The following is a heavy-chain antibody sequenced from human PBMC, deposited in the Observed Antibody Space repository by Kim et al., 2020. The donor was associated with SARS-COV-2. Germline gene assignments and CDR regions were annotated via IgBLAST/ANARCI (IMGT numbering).Heavy chain of an antibody. Sequence: GGSLRLSCAASGFTFSSYSMNWVRQAPGKGLEWVSYISSSSTIYYADSVKGRFTISRDNAKNSLYLQMNSLRDEDTAVYYCARASWELLRHDPFDYWGQG. D-gene: IGHD1-26*01. J-gene: IGHJ4*02. CDR2: ISSSSTI. CDR1: GFTFSSYS. CDR3: ARASWELLRHDPFDY. V-gene: IGHV3-48*02.